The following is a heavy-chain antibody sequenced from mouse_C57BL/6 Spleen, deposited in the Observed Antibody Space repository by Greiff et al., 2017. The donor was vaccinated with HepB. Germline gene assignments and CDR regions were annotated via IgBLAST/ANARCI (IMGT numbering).Heavy chain of an antibody. CDR3: ARRGLDYFDY. D-gene: IGHD3-3*01. CDR1: GYAFSSYW. CDR2: IYPGDGDT. J-gene: IGHJ2*01. V-gene: IGHV1-80*01. Sequence: VPLQESGAELVKPGASVKISCKASGYAFSSYWMNWVKQRPGKGLEWIGQIYPGDGDTNYNGKFKGKATLTADKSSSTAYMQLSSLTSEDSAVYFCARRGLDYFDYWGQGTTLTVSS.